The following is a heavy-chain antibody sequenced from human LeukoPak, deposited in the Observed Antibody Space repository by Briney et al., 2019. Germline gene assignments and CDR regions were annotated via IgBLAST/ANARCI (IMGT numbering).Heavy chain of an antibody. J-gene: IGHJ3*02. CDR1: GFTFSSYW. Sequence: GGSLRLSCAASGFTFSSYWMSWVRQAPGKGLEWVANIKQDGSEKYYVDSVKGRFTISRDNANNSLYLQMNSLRAEDTAVYYCARDKEYQTTVNAFDIWGQGTMVTVSS. CDR3: ARDKEYQTTVNAFDI. V-gene: IGHV3-7*01. D-gene: IGHD4-11*01. CDR2: IKQDGSEK.